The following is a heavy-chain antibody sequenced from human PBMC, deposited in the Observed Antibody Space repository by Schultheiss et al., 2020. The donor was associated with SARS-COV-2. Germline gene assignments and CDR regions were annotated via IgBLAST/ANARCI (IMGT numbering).Heavy chain of an antibody. D-gene: IGHD3-22*01. CDR3: ARDSGVTSYYDNDAFDI. V-gene: IGHV3-13*05. CDR2: IGTAGDP. CDR1: GFTFSRYD. J-gene: IGHJ3*02. Sequence: GGSLRLSCAASGFTFSRYDMHWVRQATGRGLEWVSAIGTAGDPFYPGSVKGRFTISRENAKNSLYLQMNSLRAGDTAVYYCARDSGVTSYYDNDAFDIWGQGTMVTVSS.